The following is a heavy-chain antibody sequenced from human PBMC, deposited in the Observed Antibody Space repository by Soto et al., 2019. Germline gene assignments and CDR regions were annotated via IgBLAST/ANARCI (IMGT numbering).Heavy chain of an antibody. CDR3: AKYYYGSGSYNHFDY. CDR1: GFTFSSYA. J-gene: IGHJ4*02. V-gene: IGHV3-23*01. D-gene: IGHD3-10*01. Sequence: GGSLRLSCAASGFTFSSYAMSWVRQAPGKGLEWVSAISGSGGSTYYADSVKGRFTISRDNSKNTLYLQVNSLRAEDTAVYYCAKYYYGSGSYNHFDYWGQGTLVTVSS. CDR2: ISGSGGST.